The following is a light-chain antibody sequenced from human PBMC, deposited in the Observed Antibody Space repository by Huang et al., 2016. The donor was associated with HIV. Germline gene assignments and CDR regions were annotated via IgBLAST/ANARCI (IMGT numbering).Light chain of an antibody. CDR3: QQYYSSPQT. J-gene: IGKJ1*01. CDR1: QSVYSSSTSKDA. V-gene: IGKV4-1*01. Sequence: DIIMTQSPDSLAVSLGGRATLNCRSSQSVYSSSTSKDALAWFQQKPGQPPRWLLFWAATREAGVPDRCTGSGSGTHFTLTIASLEAEDAAIDYCQQYYSSPQTFGQGTRVEVK. CDR2: WAA.